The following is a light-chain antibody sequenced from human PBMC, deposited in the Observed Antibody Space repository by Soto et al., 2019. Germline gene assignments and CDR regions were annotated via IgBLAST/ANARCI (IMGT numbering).Light chain of an antibody. Sequence: QSVLTQPASVSGSPGQSIAISCTGTFSDVGGYDFVAWYQQHPGKAPKVIIYDVNNRPSGVSNRFFGSKSGNTASLTISGLQTEDEADYYCGSYSTSGSVVVGGGTKLTVL. CDR2: DVN. V-gene: IGLV2-14*01. J-gene: IGLJ2*01. CDR3: GSYSTSGSVV. CDR1: FSDVGGYDF.